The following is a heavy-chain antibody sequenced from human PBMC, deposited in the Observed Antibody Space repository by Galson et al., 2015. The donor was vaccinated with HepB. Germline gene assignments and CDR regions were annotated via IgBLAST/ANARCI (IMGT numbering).Heavy chain of an antibody. CDR1: GFTFSDYS. D-gene: IGHD3-10*01. CDR2: INTSGNTI. CDR3: ARDLWFRDDCYYYYMDV. J-gene: IGHJ6*03. Sequence: SLRLSCAASGFTFSDYSMSWIRQTPGKGLEWVSSINTSGNTIYYADSVKGRFTISRDNAKNSLYLQMNSLRAEDKAVYYCARDLWFRDDCYYYYMDVWGKGTTVTVSS. V-gene: IGHV3-11*01.